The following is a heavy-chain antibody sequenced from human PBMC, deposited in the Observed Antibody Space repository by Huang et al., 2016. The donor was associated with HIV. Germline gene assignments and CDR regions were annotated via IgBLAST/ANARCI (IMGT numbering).Heavy chain of an antibody. CDR2: IIPMFGPA. CDR3: VRGLGSTNRGFDI. V-gene: IGHV1-69*01. CDR1: GDSFSSYA. Sequence: QVQLVQSVAEVKKPGSSVKVSCKASGDSFSSYAFTWVRQAQGQGLEWMGGIIPMFGPAEYAQKFQGRITISADESTKTAYLELSSLRAEDTATYYCVRGLGSTNRGFDIWGQGTLVTVSS. D-gene: IGHD7-27*01. J-gene: IGHJ4*02.